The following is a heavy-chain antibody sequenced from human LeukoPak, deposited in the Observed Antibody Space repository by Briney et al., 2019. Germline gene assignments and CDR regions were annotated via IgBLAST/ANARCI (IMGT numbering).Heavy chain of an antibody. V-gene: IGHV3-7*01. CDR2: IRPDGSAV. Sequence: PGGSLRLSRKASGFSIHQNSMSWVRQAPAKGLEWVASIRPDGSAVFYVDSVKGRFTFSRDNAKNSLDLQMNSLRAEDTALYYCAKFGLPYSIDLWGQGTMVTVSS. CDR1: GFSIHQNS. CDR3: AKFGLPYSIDL. J-gene: IGHJ3*01. D-gene: IGHD3/OR15-3a*01.